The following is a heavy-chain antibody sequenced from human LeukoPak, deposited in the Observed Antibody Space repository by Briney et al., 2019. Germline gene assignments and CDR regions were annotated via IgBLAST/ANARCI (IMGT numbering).Heavy chain of an antibody. CDR3: ARDPTAPGPFDY. CDR1: GFTFSSYL. Sequence: GGSLRLSCAASGFTFSSYLMHWVRQAPGKGLVWVSRINSDGKSTTYADSVKGRFTIARDNAKNTLYLQMNSLRAEDTAVYYCARDPTAPGPFDYWGQGTLVTVSS. CDR2: INSDGKST. J-gene: IGHJ4*02. V-gene: IGHV3-74*03. D-gene: IGHD2-21*02.